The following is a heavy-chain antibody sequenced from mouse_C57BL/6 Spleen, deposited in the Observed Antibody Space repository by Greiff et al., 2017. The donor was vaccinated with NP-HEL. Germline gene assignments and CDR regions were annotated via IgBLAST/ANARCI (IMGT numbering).Heavy chain of an antibody. D-gene: IGHD2-10*02. CDR2: IHPNSGST. CDR1: GYTFTSYW. Sequence: QVQLQQPGAELVKPGASVKLSCKASGYTFTSYWMHWVKQRPGQGLEWIGMIHPNSGSTNYNEKFKSKATLTVDKSSSTAYMQLSSLTSEDSAVYYCARERGMCTGYFDYWGQGTTLTVSS. CDR3: ARERGMCTGYFDY. V-gene: IGHV1-64*01. J-gene: IGHJ2*01.